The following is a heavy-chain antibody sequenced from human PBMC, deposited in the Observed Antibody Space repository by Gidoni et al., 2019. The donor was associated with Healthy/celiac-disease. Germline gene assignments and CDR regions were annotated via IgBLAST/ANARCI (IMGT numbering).Heavy chain of an antibody. CDR2: ISGSGGSN. D-gene: IGHD3-10*01. V-gene: IGHV3-23*01. CDR3: AKGGDYYGSGSHGGWFDP. CDR1: GFTFSSYA. J-gene: IGHJ5*02. Sequence: EVQLLESGGGLVQPGGSLRRSCAASGFTFSSYARSWVRQAPGKGLEVVSAISGSGGSNYYADSVKGRFTISRDNSKNTLYLQMNSLRAEDTAVYYCAKGGDYYGSGSHGGWFDPWGQGTLVTVSS.